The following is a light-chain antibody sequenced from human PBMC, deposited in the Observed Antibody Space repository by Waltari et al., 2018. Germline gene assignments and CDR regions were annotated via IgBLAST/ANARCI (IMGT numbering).Light chain of an antibody. Sequence: EIVMTQSPATLSVSPGEGVTLSCRASQSVSSNLAWYQHKPGQAPRLLIYGASTRATGIPVKFSGSGSGTEFTLTISSLHSEDFALYYCQQYHNWPLTFGGGTKVEI. CDR2: GAS. J-gene: IGKJ4*01. CDR3: QQYHNWPLT. V-gene: IGKV3-15*01. CDR1: QSVSSN.